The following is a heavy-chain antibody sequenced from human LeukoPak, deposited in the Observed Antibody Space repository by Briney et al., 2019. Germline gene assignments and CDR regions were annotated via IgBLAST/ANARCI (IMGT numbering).Heavy chain of an antibody. CDR2: MSHSGGT. J-gene: IGHJ6*03. D-gene: IGHD3-16*01. CDR3: ARVVDPGGYYYFYYMDV. Sequence: SETLSLTCAIYGGSFSGYDWSWIRQPRGKGLEWIVEMSHSGGTNYNPSLKSRVTISVDTSKNQLSLKLSSVTAADTAVYYCARVVDPGGYYYFYYMDVWGKGTTVTVSS. CDR1: GGSFSGYD. V-gene: IGHV4-34*01.